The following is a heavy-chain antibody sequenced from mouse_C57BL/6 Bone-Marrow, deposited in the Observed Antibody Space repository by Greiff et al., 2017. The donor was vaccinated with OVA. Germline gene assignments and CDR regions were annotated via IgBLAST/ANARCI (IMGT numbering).Heavy chain of an antibody. Sequence: EVQLQESGPGLVKPSQSLSLTCSVTGYSITSGYYWNWIRQFPGNKLEWMGYISYDGSNNYNPSLKNRISITRDTSKNQFFLKLNSVTTEDTATYYFARRRLLRFDYWGQGTTLTVSS. J-gene: IGHJ2*01. CDR2: ISYDGSN. CDR3: ARRRLLRFDY. D-gene: IGHD2-3*01. CDR1: GYSITSGYY. V-gene: IGHV3-6*01.